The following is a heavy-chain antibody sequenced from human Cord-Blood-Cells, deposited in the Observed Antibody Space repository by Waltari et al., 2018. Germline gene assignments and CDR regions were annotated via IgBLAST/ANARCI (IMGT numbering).Heavy chain of an antibody. V-gene: IGHV1-69*01. CDR1: GGTFSSYA. J-gene: IGHJ4*02. Sequence: QVQLVQSGAEVKKPGSSVKVSCKASGGTFSSYAISWVRQAPGQGLEWMGGIIPICGTANHAQKVQGRVTITADESTSTAYMELSSLRSEDTAVYYCASSRRTGYSSGWYDYWGQGTLVTVSS. CDR3: ASSRRTGYSSGWYDY. D-gene: IGHD6-19*01. CDR2: IIPICGTA.